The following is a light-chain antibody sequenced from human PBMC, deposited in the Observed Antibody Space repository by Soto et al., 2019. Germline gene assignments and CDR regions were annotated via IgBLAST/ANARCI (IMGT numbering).Light chain of an antibody. CDR2: GNS. Sequence: QSVLTQPPSVSGAPGQRVTISCTGSSSNIGAGYDVHWYQQLPGTAPKLLIYGNSNRPSGVPDRFSGSKSGTSASLAITGFQAEDEADHYCQSYDSSLEVFGGGTKLTVL. CDR1: SSNIGAGYD. V-gene: IGLV1-40*01. J-gene: IGLJ3*02. CDR3: QSYDSSLEV.